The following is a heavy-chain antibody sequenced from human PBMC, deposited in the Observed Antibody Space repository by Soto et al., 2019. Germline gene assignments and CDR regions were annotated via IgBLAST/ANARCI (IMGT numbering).Heavy chain of an antibody. D-gene: IGHD4-17*01. Sequence: EVQLVESGGGLVQPGGSLRLSCAASGFTVMNNYFSWVRQAPGQGLEWVSVIYADGRTFDADSVKGRFTIYRDNSKNTVSLQMNSLRVEATAVYYCTRDPTTMVTTYAFDIWGQGTMVTVSS. J-gene: IGHJ3*02. CDR3: TRDPTTMVTTYAFDI. V-gene: IGHV3-66*01. CDR2: IYADGRT. CDR1: GFTVMNNY.